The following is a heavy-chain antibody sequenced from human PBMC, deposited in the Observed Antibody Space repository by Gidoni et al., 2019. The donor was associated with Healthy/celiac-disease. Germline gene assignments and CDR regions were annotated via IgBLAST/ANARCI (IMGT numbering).Heavy chain of an antibody. Sequence: EVQLVESGGGLVQPGRSLRLSCTASGFTFGDYAMSWVRQAPGKGLEWVGFIRSKAYGGTTEYAASVKGRFTISRDDSKSIAYLQMNSLKTEDTAVYYCTRLLEYDFWSGYYPRELFDYWGQGTLVTVSS. D-gene: IGHD3-3*01. CDR2: IRSKAYGGTT. V-gene: IGHV3-49*04. CDR3: TRLLEYDFWSGYYPRELFDY. CDR1: GFTFGDYA. J-gene: IGHJ4*02.